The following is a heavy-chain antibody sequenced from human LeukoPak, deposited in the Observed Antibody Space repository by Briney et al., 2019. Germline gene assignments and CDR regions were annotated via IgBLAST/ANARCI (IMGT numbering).Heavy chain of an antibody. D-gene: IGHD3-10*01. CDR3: ARDGPYYYGSGYYYGMDV. V-gene: IGHV3-21*04. CDR2: ISSSSSYI. Sequence: GGSLRLSCAASGFTFSSYSMNWVRQAPGKGLEWVSSISSSSSYIYYADSVKGRFTISRDNSKNTLYLQMNSLRAEDTAVYYCARDGPYYYGSGYYYGMDVWGQGTTVTVSS. J-gene: IGHJ6*02. CDR1: GFTFSSYS.